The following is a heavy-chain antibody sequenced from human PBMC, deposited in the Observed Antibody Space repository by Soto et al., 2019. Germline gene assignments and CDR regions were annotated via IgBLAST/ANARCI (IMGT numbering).Heavy chain of an antibody. J-gene: IGHJ4*02. Sequence: SETLSLTCTVSGGSISSGGYYWSWIRQHPGKGLEWIGYIYYSGSTYYNPSLKSRVTISVDTSKNQFSLKLSSVTAADTAVYYCARGGDDYDFWSGSPHFDYWGQGTLVTVSS. CDR3: ARGGDDYDFWSGSPHFDY. D-gene: IGHD3-3*01. CDR2: IYYSGST. CDR1: GGSISSGGYY. V-gene: IGHV4-31*03.